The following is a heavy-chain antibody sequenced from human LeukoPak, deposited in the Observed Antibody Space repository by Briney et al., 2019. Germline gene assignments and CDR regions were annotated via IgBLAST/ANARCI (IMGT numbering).Heavy chain of an antibody. J-gene: IGHJ4*02. V-gene: IGHV3-23*01. D-gene: IGHD1-26*01. CDR2: ISGSSGSK. CDR1: GFTFSDSA. Sequence: GGSLRLSCAAPGFTFSDSAMSWVRQAPGKGLEWVSSISGSSGSKFHADSVKGRFTISRDNSKGTLYLQMNSLRAEDTALYYCTKGSKFSGTYYFDYWGQGTLVTVSS. CDR3: TKGSKFSGTYYFDY.